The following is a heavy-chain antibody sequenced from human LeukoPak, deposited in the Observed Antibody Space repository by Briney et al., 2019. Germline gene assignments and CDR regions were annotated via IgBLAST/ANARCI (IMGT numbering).Heavy chain of an antibody. V-gene: IGHV4-30-4*01. CDR2: IYYSGST. D-gene: IGHD4-17*01. Sequence: PSETLSLTCTVSGGSVSSGSYYWSWIRQPPGKGLEWIGYIYYSGSTYYNPSLKSRVTISVDTSKNQFSLKLSSVTAADTAVYYCARWYGDYAKYYFDYWGQGTLVTVSS. J-gene: IGHJ4*02. CDR3: ARWYGDYAKYYFDY. CDR1: GGSVSSGSYY.